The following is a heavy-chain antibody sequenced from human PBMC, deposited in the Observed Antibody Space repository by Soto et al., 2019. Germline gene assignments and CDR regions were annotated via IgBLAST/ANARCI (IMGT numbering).Heavy chain of an antibody. D-gene: IGHD2-15*01. Sequence: GGSLRLSCAASGFEFSSYAMNWVRQAPGKGLEWVAAISGDGGTTYYADSVKGRVTVSRDNSKNTLFLQLNSLKDEDMAIYYCANTIVVTASGGYDNWGQGTLVTVSS. CDR3: ANTIVVTASGGYDN. V-gene: IGHV3-23*01. CDR2: ISGDGGTT. J-gene: IGHJ4*02. CDR1: GFEFSSYA.